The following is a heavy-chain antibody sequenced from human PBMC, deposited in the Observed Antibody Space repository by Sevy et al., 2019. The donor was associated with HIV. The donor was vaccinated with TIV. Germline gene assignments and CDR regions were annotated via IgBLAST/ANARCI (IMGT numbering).Heavy chain of an antibody. J-gene: IGHJ4*02. CDR1: GFSFEDYA. D-gene: IGHD3-22*01. Sequence: GGSLRLSCAASGFSFEDYAMIWVRQVPGKGLEWVSSINWNSRKIVYAASVKGRFTISRDNAEISLYLQMNSLRVEDTALYFCSNGYKFDSGGYAHLNYFDYWGQGTPVTVSS. CDR2: INWNSRKI. V-gene: IGHV3-9*01. CDR3: SNGYKFDSGGYAHLNYFDY.